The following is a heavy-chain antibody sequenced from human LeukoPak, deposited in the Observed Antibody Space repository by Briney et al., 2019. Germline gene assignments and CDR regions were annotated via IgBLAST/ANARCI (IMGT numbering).Heavy chain of an antibody. CDR1: GFTFSSYW. D-gene: IGHD3-10*01. J-gene: IGHJ4*02. V-gene: IGHV3-74*01. CDR3: AKGGSDTSKYYFDY. Sequence: GGSLRLSCAASGFTFSSYWMHWVRQAPGKGLVWVSRTNEDGSITSYADSVKGRFTISRDNSKNTVWLEMNSLRVEDTAVYYCAKGGSDTSKYYFDYWGQGTQVTVSS. CDR2: TNEDGSIT.